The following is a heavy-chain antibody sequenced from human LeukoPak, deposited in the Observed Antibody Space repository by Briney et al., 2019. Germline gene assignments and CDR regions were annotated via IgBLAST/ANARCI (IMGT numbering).Heavy chain of an antibody. CDR3: TRGTHYFEWLLSMGPFDF. D-gene: IGHD3-9*01. CDR2: ISHDGSNK. CDR1: KFTFNNYV. V-gene: IGHV3-30-3*01. J-gene: IGHJ4*02. Sequence: GKSLRLSCVASKFTFNNYVMHWVRQAPGKGLEWMAVISHDGSNKFYADSVKGRFTISRDNSNNTLSLQMNSLRTEDTAVYYCTRGTHYFEWLLSMGPFDFWGRGTLVTVSS.